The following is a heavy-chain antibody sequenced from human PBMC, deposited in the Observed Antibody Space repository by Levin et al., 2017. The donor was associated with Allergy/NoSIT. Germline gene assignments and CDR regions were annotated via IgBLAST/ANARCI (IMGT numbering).Heavy chain of an antibody. V-gene: IGHV4-39*01. Sequence: SETLSLTCTVSGGSISSSSYYWGWIRQPPGKGLEWIGSIYYSGSTYYNPSLKSRVTISVDTSKNQFSLKLSSVTAADTAVYYCARLTKTRHLDYWGQGTLVTVSS. CDR2: IYYSGST. CDR3: ARLTKTRHLDY. D-gene: IGHD1-7*01. CDR1: GGSISSSSYY. J-gene: IGHJ4*02.